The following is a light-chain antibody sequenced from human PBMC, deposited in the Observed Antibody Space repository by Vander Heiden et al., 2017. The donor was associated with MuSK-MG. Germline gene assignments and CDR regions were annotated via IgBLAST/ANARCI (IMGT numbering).Light chain of an antibody. CDR1: QSVLYSSNNKNY. CDR3: QQDENNLPIT. J-gene: IGKJ4*01. CDR2: WAS. V-gene: IGKV4-1*01. Sequence: IVITQSPVTLALCLGERATINCKSSQSVLYSSNNKNYLAWYQQKAGQPPRLLIYWASAREAGVLDRFSGSGYGKDFTLTISSRQAEDVAVYYCQQDENNLPITFGGGTKVEIK.